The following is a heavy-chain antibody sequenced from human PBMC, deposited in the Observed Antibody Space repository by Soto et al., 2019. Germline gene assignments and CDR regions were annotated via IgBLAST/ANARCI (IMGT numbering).Heavy chain of an antibody. V-gene: IGHV4-59*08. D-gene: IGHD6-19*01. Sequence: PSETLSLTCAVGGGSISSYYWSWIRQPPGKGLEWIGYIYYSGSTNYNPSLKSRVTISVDTSKNQFSLKLSSVTAADTAVYYCARHVYSSGWPDWYFDYWGQGTLVTAPQ. J-gene: IGHJ4*02. CDR1: GGSISSYY. CDR3: ARHVYSSGWPDWYFDY. CDR2: IYYSGST.